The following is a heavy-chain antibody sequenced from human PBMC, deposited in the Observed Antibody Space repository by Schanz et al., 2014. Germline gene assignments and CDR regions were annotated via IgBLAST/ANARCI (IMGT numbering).Heavy chain of an antibody. D-gene: IGHD3-22*01. CDR1: GFIVRSNY. CDR3: AKDRSWDYDSSGYFDY. Sequence: EVQLLESGGGLVQPGGSLRLSCTASGFIVRSNYMTWVRQAPGKGLEWVSFVHPGGSTYYPDSVKGRFTISRDSSKNTLYLQMNSLRAEDTAVYYCAKDRSWDYDSSGYFDYWGQGTLVTVSS. CDR2: VHPGGST. V-gene: IGHV3-66*01. J-gene: IGHJ4*02.